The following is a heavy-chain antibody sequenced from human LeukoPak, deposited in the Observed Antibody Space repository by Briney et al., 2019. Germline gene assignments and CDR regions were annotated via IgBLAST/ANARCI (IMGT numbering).Heavy chain of an antibody. CDR3: AKGPDSSGYYSLDY. Sequence: GGSLRLSCAASKFTFSTYDMHWVRQAPGKGLEWVAVISYDGSSKYYADSVKGRFTISRDNSKNTLYVQMNSLRTEDTAMYYCAKGPDSSGYYSLDYWGQGTLVTVSS. CDR1: KFTFSTYD. J-gene: IGHJ4*02. D-gene: IGHD3-22*01. CDR2: ISYDGSSK. V-gene: IGHV3-30*18.